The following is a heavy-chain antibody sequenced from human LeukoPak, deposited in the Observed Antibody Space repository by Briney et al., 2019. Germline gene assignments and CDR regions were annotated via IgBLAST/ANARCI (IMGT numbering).Heavy chain of an antibody. CDR3: ARRRYNWNAIDY. V-gene: IGHV3-7*03. J-gene: IGHJ4*02. D-gene: IGHD1-20*01. Sequence: GGSLRLSCAASGFPFSSYSMTWVRQAPGKGLEWVANIKPDGTTKFYVDSVKGRFTIPRDNALNSLYLQMNSLRAEDTAIYYCARRRYNWNAIDYWGQGTLVTVSS. CDR2: IKPDGTTK. CDR1: GFPFSSYS.